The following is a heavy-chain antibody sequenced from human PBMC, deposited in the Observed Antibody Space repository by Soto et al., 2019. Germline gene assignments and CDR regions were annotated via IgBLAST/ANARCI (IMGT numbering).Heavy chain of an antibody. CDR3: ARVDSPKRCYDW. CDR1: GFTFSNYA. V-gene: IGHV3-23*01. CDR2: INGTGGIT. Sequence: GGSLRLSCTASGFTFSNYAMNWVRQAPGKGLEWVSAINGTGGITYYADSVEGRFTISRDNSKNTLYLHMNTLRVEDAAAYYCARVDSPKRCYDWWGQGTLVTVSS. J-gene: IGHJ4*02. D-gene: IGHD3-22*01.